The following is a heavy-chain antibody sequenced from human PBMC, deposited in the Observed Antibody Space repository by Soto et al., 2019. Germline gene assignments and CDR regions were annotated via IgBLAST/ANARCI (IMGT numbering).Heavy chain of an antibody. CDR2: IIPIFGTA. Sequence: SVKVSCKASGGTFSSYAISWVRQAPGQGLEWMGGIIPIFGTANYAQKFQGRVTITADKSTSTAYMELGSLRSEDTAVYYCATWYDSSGYYRVGSWFDPWGQGTLVTVSS. CDR3: ATWYDSSGYYRVGSWFDP. CDR1: GGTFSSYA. V-gene: IGHV1-69*06. J-gene: IGHJ5*02. D-gene: IGHD3-22*01.